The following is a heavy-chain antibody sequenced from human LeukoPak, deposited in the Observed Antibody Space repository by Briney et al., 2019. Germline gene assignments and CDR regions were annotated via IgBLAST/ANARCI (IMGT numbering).Heavy chain of an antibody. V-gene: IGHV4-59*01. CDR1: GGSIRSYY. CDR2: IYYSGST. D-gene: IGHD5-12*01. Sequence: SETLSLTCTVSGGSIRSYYSSWIRHPPGKGLEWIGYIYYSGSTNYNPSLKSRVTISVDTSKNQFSLKLSSVTAADTAVYYCARWGSGYETGLDYWGQGTLVTVSS. CDR3: ARWGSGYETGLDY. J-gene: IGHJ4*02.